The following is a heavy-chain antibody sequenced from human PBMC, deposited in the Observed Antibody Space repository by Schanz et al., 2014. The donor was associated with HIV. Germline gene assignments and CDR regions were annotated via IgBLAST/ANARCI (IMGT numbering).Heavy chain of an antibody. J-gene: IGHJ6*02. Sequence: QVQLVESGGGVVQPGRSLRLSCAASGFTFSSYGIHWVRQAPGKGLEWVAMISYDGSDKYYADSVKGRFTISRDNSKNTLYLQMNSLRAEDTAVYYCARDKGDNWAGFYYYYGMDVWGQGTTVTVSS. CDR2: ISYDGSDK. D-gene: IGHD1-20*01. V-gene: IGHV3-30*03. CDR1: GFTFSSYG. CDR3: ARDKGDNWAGFYYYYGMDV.